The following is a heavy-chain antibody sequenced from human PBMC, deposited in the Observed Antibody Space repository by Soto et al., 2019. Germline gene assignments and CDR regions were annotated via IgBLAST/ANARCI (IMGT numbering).Heavy chain of an antibody. CDR3: ARHLAVSGTFNWFDP. CDR1: GGSISSYY. CDR2: IYYSGST. Sequence: PSETLSLTCTVSGGSISSYYWGWIRQPPGKGLEWIGYIYYSGSTNYNPSLKSRVTISVDASKNQFSLKLSSVTAADTAVYYCARHLAVSGTFNWFDPWGQGTLVTVSS. D-gene: IGHD6-13*01. V-gene: IGHV4-59*01. J-gene: IGHJ5*02.